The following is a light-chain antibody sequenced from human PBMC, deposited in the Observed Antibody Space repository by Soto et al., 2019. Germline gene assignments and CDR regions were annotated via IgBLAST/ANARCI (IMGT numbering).Light chain of an antibody. CDR2: KAS. CDR1: QSISTW. V-gene: IGKV1-5*03. CDR3: QQYSSYWT. Sequence: DIQMTQSPSTLPASVGDRVTITCRASQSISTWLAWYQQKPGKAPNLLIYKASYLASGVPSMFSGGLSGTEFTLTISSLQHDDVATYYCQQYSSYWTFGQGTKVEIK. J-gene: IGKJ1*01.